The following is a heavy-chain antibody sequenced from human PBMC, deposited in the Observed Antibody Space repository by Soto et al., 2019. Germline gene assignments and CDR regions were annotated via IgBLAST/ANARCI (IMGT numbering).Heavy chain of an antibody. V-gene: IGHV3-23*01. CDR2: ITRSGDSA. CDR3: AKGRGTNYYYHMDV. J-gene: IGHJ6*03. CDR1: GFTFNNYA. Sequence: EVQLLESGGGLVQPGGSLRLSCAASGFTFNNYAISWARQAPGKGLEWVSTITRSGDSAYYADSVKGRFIISRDNSKNTLYMQMHSLGAEDSAIYYCAKGRGTNYYYHMDVWGGGTTVTVSS. D-gene: IGHD1-26*01.